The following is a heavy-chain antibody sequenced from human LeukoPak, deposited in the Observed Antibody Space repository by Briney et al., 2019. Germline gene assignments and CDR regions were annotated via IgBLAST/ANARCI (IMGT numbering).Heavy chain of an antibody. V-gene: IGHV3-9*01. CDR2: ISWNSGSI. D-gene: IGHD3-9*01. Sequence: GGSLRLSCAASGFTFGDVDMHWVRQAPGKGLEWVSGISWNSGSIGYADSVKGRFTISRDNAKNSLYLQMNSLRAEDTALYYCAKDRYDILTGRKGGLDAFDIWGQGTMVTVSS. CDR3: AKDRYDILTGRKGGLDAFDI. J-gene: IGHJ3*02. CDR1: GFTFGDVD.